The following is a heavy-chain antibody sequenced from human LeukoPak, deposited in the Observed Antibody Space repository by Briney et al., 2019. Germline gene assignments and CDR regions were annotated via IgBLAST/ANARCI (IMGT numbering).Heavy chain of an antibody. CDR3: ARATATYYYDSSEYYFDY. CDR2: INHSGST. V-gene: IGHV4-34*01. CDR1: GGSFSGYY. Sequence: SETLSLTCAVYGGSFSGYYWSWIRQPPGKGLEWIGEINHSGSTNYNPSLKSRVTISVDRSKNQFSLKLSSVTAADTAVYYCARATATYYYDSSEYYFDYWGQGTLVTVSS. D-gene: IGHD3-22*01. J-gene: IGHJ4*02.